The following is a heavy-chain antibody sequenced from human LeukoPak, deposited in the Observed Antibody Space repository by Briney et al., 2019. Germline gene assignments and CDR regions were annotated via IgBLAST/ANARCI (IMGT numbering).Heavy chain of an antibody. CDR3: TRGRGPLIFGP. J-gene: IGHJ5*02. CDR2: VFYSGIT. Sequence: SETLSLTCTVPSDSINDYYWSWVRQPPGKGLEWIGFVFYSGITNYNPSLKSRVAISIDTSKSQFSPMLTSVTAADTAIYYCTRGRGPLIFGPWGQGTLVTVSS. V-gene: IGHV4-59*01. D-gene: IGHD2/OR15-2a*01. CDR1: SDSINDYY.